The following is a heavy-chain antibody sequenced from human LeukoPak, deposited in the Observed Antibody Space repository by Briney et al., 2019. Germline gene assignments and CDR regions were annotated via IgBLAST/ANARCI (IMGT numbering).Heavy chain of an antibody. CDR1: GFTFSSYW. Sequence: PGGSLRLSCAASGFTFSSYWMSWVRQAPGKGLEWVAVISYDGSNKYYADSVKGRFTISRDNSKNTLYLQMNSLRAEDTAVYYCARAAYSSGWYGLGAFDIWGQGTMVTVSS. CDR2: ISYDGSNK. J-gene: IGHJ3*02. D-gene: IGHD6-19*01. CDR3: ARAAYSSGWYGLGAFDI. V-gene: IGHV3-30-3*01.